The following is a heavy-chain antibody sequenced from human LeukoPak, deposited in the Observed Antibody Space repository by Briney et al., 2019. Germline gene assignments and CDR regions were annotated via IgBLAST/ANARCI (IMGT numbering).Heavy chain of an antibody. J-gene: IGHJ4*02. CDR3: AKAMITFGGVIVPPGGVDY. CDR2: ISYDGSNK. Sequence: GGSLRLSCAASGFTFSSYGMHWVRQAPGKGLEWVAVISYDGSNKYHADSVKGRFTISRDNSKNTLYLQMNSLRAEDTAVYYCAKAMITFGGVIVPPGGVDYWGQGTLVTVSS. V-gene: IGHV3-30*18. CDR1: GFTFSSYG. D-gene: IGHD3-16*02.